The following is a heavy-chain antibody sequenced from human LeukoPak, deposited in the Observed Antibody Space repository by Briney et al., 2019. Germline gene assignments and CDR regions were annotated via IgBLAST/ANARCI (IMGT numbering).Heavy chain of an antibody. CDR1: GYTFTSYG. V-gene: IGHV1-18*01. CDR3: ARQEATVTPVDI. D-gene: IGHD4-17*01. J-gene: IGHJ3*02. Sequence: ASVKVSCKASGYTFTSYGISWVRQAPGPGLEWMGWISAYNGNTNYAQKLQGRVTMTTDTSTSTAYMELRSLRSDDTAVYYCARQEATVTPVDIWGQGTMVTVSS. CDR2: ISAYNGNT.